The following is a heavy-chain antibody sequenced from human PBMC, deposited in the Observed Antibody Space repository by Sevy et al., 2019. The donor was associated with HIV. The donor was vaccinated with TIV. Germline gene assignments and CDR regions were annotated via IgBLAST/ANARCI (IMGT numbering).Heavy chain of an antibody. D-gene: IGHD1-26*01. CDR1: GFTFGDFA. CDR3: TGCKGAQSIFDY. CDR2: LKSKRLDRTL. J-gene: IGHJ4*02. V-gene: IGHV3-49*04. Sequence: GGSLRLSCTTSGFTFGDFAMNWVRQAPGKGLEWVAFLKSKRLDRTLNHAAAVKGRFTISRNDSKGIAYLQMNDLKSEDTGVYYCTGCKGAQSIFDYWGQGALVTVSS.